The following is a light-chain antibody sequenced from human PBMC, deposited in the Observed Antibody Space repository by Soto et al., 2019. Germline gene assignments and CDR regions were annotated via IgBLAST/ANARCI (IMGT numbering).Light chain of an antibody. CDR1: KLGDKY. V-gene: IGLV3-1*01. CDR3: QAWVSSAYV. Sequence: SYELTQPPSVSVSPGQTVSITCSGDKLGDKYACWYQQKPGQAPVLVIYQDNKRPSGIPERFSGSNSGNTATLTISGTQAMDEADYYCQAWVSSAYVFGTGTKLTVL. J-gene: IGLJ1*01. CDR2: QDN.